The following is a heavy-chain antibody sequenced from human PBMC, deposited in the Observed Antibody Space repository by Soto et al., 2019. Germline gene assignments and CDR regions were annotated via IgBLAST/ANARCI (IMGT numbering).Heavy chain of an antibody. CDR1: GGSISSSSYY. CDR2: IYYSGST. D-gene: IGHD2-2*01. J-gene: IGHJ5*02. CDR3: ASWDCSSTSCYVLGGGFDP. V-gene: IGHV4-39*01. Sequence: QLQLQESGPGLVKPSETLSLTCTVSGGSISSSSYYWGWIRQPPGKGLEWIGSIYYSGSTYYNPSLKSRVTISVDTSKNQFSLKLSSVTAADTAVYYCASWDCSSTSCYVLGGGFDPWGQGTLVTVSS.